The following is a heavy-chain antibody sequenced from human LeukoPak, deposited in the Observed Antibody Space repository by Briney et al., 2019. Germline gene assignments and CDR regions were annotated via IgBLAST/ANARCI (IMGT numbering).Heavy chain of an antibody. Sequence: SETLSLTCTVSGYSISSGYYWGWIRQPPGKGLEWIGSIYHSGSTYYYPSLKSRVTISVDTSKNQFSLKLYSVTAADTAVYYCATRKLGNDYWGQGTLVTVSS. CDR3: ATRKLGNDY. J-gene: IGHJ4*02. CDR2: IYHSGST. D-gene: IGHD7-27*01. CDR1: GYSISSGYY. V-gene: IGHV4-38-2*02.